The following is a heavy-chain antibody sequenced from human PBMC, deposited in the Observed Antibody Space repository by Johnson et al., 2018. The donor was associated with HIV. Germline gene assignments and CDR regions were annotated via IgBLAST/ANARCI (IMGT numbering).Heavy chain of an antibody. V-gene: IGHV3-11*04. Sequence: QMQLVESGGGLVKPGGSLRLSCAASGFTFSDYYMSWIRQAPGKGLEWVSYISNSGSSVYYADSVKGRFTISRDNAKNSLYLQMNSLRAEDTAVYYCARGSRYTYDNDDVYLLQAFDVWGQGTVVTVSS. J-gene: IGHJ3*01. D-gene: IGHD3-16*01. CDR1: GFTFSDYY. CDR3: ARGSRYTYDNDDVYLLQAFDV. CDR2: ISNSGSSV.